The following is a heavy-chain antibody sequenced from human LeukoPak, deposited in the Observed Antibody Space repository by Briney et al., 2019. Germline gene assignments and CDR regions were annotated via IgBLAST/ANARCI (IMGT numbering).Heavy chain of an antibody. D-gene: IGHD5-18*01. V-gene: IGHV4-4*07. CDR3: ASTDTPMITIH. CDR1: GGSISSYY. Sequence: SETLSLTCTVSGGSISSYYWSWIRQPAGKGLEWIGRIYTSGSTNYNPSLKSRVTISVDTSKNQFSLKLNSVTAADTAVYYCASTDTPMITIHWGQGTLVTVSS. CDR2: IYTSGST. J-gene: IGHJ4*02.